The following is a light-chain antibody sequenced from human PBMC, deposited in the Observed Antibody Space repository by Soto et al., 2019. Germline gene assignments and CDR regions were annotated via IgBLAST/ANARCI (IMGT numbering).Light chain of an antibody. CDR1: QSISNW. J-gene: IGKJ1*01. CDR3: QHYINFSGT. V-gene: IGKV1-5*01. CDR2: DAS. Sequence: DIQMTQSPSTLSASVGDRVTITCRASQSISNWLAWYQQKPGKAPKLLIYDASTLQSGVSSRFSGSGSGTEFTLTISNLQPDDFASYYCQHYINFSGTFGQGNTVDI.